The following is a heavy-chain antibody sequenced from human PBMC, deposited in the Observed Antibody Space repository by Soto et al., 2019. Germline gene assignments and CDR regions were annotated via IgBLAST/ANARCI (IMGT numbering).Heavy chain of an antibody. CDR2: IDIGGNT. Sequence: EVQVVESGGGLVQPGGSLRLSCAASGFSVTSNYMNWVRQAPGKGLEWVSIIDIGGNTYYADSVKDRFTISRDNSSNTLYLHMDSVRAEDTAVYYCARGRGSTGYLGREHYFDHCGQGTLVTVSP. CDR1: GFSVTSNY. CDR3: ARGRGSTGYLGREHYFDH. D-gene: IGHD2-2*01. V-gene: IGHV3-66*01. J-gene: IGHJ4*02.